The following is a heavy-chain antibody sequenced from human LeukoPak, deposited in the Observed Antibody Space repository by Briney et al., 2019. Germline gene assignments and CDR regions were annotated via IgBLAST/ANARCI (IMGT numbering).Heavy chain of an antibody. D-gene: IGHD3-10*01. J-gene: IGHJ6*02. CDR2: FDPEDGET. V-gene: IGHV1-24*01. Sequence: ASVKVSCKVSGYTLTELSMHWVRQAPGKGLEWMGGFDPEDGETIYAQKFQGRVTMTEDTSTDTAYMELSSLRSEDTAVHYCATDRGYYGSGSHYYYGMDVWGQGTTVTVSS. CDR1: GYTLTELS. CDR3: ATDRGYYGSGSHYYYGMDV.